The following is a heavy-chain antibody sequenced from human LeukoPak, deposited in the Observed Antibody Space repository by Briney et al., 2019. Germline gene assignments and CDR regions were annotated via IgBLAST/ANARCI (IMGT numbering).Heavy chain of an antibody. D-gene: IGHD3-22*01. V-gene: IGHV3-23*01. CDR1: GFTFGSYG. Sequence: GGSLRLSCAASGFTFGSYGMSWFRQAPGKGLEWVSFFTPNADRTSYADSVEGRFTISRDNPRNTLYMQMNSLRDEDTAVYYCAIMHGYYDGSGYWVQWGQGTLVTVSS. CDR3: AIMHGYYDGSGYWVQ. CDR2: FTPNADRT. J-gene: IGHJ1*01.